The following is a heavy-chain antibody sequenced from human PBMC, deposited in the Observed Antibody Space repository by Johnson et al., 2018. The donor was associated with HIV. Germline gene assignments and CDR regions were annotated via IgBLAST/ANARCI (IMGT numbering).Heavy chain of an antibody. CDR1: GFIFDDFG. CDR3: ARRDSGSLSFDI. J-gene: IGHJ3*02. V-gene: IGHV3-20*01. CDR2: INWNGGIT. Sequence: EQLVESGGGVFRPGGSLRLSCEGFGFIFDDFGLSWVRQAPGKGLEWVSGINWNGGITGYADSVKGRCTIFRDNDKKSLYLQMNSLRAGDTALYHCARRDSGSLSFDIWGQGTMVTVSS. D-gene: IGHD1-26*01.